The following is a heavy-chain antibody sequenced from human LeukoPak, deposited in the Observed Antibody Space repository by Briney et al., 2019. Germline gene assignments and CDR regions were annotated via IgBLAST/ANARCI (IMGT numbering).Heavy chain of an antibody. CDR1: GGSISSGDYY. CDR3: ARGSGYDFLDY. CDR2: IYYSGST. J-gene: IGHJ4*02. D-gene: IGHD6-25*01. Sequence: SETLSLTCTVSGGSISSGDYYWSWIRQPPGKGLEWIGYIYYSGSTYYNPSLKSRVTISVDTSKNQFSLKLSSVTAADTAVYYCARGSGYDFLDYWRQGTLVTVSS. V-gene: IGHV4-30-4*01.